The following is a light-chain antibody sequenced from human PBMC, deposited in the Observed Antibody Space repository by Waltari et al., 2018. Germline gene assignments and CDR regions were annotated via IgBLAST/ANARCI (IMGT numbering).Light chain of an antibody. CDR1: QSVSSY. J-gene: IGKJ4*01. Sequence: EIVLTQSPATLSLSPGERATLSCRASQSVSSYLAWYQQKPGQAPRLPIYAASKRATGIPARFSGSGSGTDFTLTISRLEPEDFAVYYCQQRAGWPTFGGGTKVEIK. V-gene: IGKV3-11*01. CDR3: QQRAGWPT. CDR2: AAS.